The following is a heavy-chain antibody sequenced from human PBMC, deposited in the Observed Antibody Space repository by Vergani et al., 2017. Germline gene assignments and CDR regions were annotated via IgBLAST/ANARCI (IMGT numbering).Heavy chain of an antibody. CDR3: ARVRIAARHPTRFDP. CDR1: GGSFSGYY. Sequence: QVQLQQWGAGLLKPSETLSLTCAVYGGSFSGYYWSWIRQPPGKGLEWIGEINHSGSTNYNPSLKSRVIISVDTSKNQFSLKLSSVTAADTAVYYCARVRIAARHPTRFDPWGQGTLVTVSS. CDR2: INHSGST. V-gene: IGHV4-34*01. J-gene: IGHJ5*02. D-gene: IGHD6-6*01.